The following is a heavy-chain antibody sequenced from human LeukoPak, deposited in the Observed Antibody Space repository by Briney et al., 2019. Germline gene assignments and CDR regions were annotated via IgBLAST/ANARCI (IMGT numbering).Heavy chain of an antibody. D-gene: IGHD2-21*02. Sequence: PGGSLRLSCAASGFTFSSYAMSWVRQAPGKGLEWVSSISSSGANTYYADSVKGRFTISRDNSKNTLYLQLSSLRAEDTAVYYCAKRDRPCSGDCSAPYYFDYWGQGTLVTVSS. CDR2: ISSSGANT. V-gene: IGHV3-23*01. J-gene: IGHJ4*02. CDR1: GFTFSSYA. CDR3: AKRDRPCSGDCSAPYYFDY.